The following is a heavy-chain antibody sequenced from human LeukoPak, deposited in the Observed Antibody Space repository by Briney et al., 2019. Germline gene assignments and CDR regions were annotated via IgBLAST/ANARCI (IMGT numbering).Heavy chain of an antibody. V-gene: IGHV3-15*01. CDR1: GFTFKHAW. CDR2: IKSKSDGGAT. D-gene: IGHD6-19*01. J-gene: IGHJ4*02. Sequence: PGGSLRLSCAASGFTFKHAWMSWVRQATGKGLEWVGRIKSKSDGGATDYAAPVKGRFTISRDDSKNTLSLQMNSLEAEDTAVYYCVTEQQWLGWGRGTLVTVPS. CDR3: VTEQQWLG.